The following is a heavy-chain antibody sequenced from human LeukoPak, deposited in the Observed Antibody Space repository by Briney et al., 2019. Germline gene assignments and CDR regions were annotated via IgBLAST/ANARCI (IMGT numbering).Heavy chain of an antibody. CDR1: GYSLPAKF. D-gene: IGHD3-3*01. J-gene: IGHJ5*02. CDR3: AGVLRFLEVGFDP. V-gene: IGHV1-2*02. Sequence: ASVKVSCKASGYSLPAKFMHWVRQAPGQGLEWMGWINPNNGDTTYTQKFQGRVTMTRDMSTSTVYMELSSLRSEDTAVYYCAGVLRFLEVGFDPWGQGTLVTVSS. CDR2: INPNNGDT.